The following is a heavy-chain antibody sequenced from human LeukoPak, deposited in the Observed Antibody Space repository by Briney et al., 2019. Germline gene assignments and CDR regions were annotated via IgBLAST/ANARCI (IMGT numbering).Heavy chain of an antibody. J-gene: IGHJ4*02. V-gene: IGHV1-3*01. D-gene: IGHD1-14*01. CDR2: INAGNGNT. CDR1: GYTFTNFA. Sequence: ASVKVSCKASGYTFTNFAIHWMRQAPGQRLEWMGWINAGNGNTKYSEKFQDRVTITRDTSASTAYMELSSLRSEDTAVYYCARDPKTGYLDYWGQGTLVTVSS. CDR3: ARDPKTGYLDY.